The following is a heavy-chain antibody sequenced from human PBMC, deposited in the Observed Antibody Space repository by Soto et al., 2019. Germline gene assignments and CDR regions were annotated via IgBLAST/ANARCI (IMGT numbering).Heavy chain of an antibody. V-gene: IGHV4-59*01. Sequence: QVQLQESGPGLVKPSETLSLTCTVSGGSISSYYWSWIRQHPGKGLEWIGYIYYSGRTNYNPSLESRVTISVDTSKIQFALNLSSVTAADTAVYYCAREVYSNYPHYYYYGMDVWGQGTTVTVSS. CDR3: AREVYSNYPHYYYYGMDV. CDR1: GGSISSYY. J-gene: IGHJ6*02. CDR2: IYYSGRT. D-gene: IGHD4-4*01.